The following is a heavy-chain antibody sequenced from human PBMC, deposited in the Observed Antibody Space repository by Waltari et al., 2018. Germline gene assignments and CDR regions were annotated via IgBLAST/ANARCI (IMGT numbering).Heavy chain of an antibody. CDR2: INAGHGNT. V-gene: IGHV1-3*01. D-gene: IGHD5-12*01. CDR1: GYTFTSYA. Sequence: QVQLVQSGAEVKKPGASVKVSCKASGYTFTSYAMHWVRQAPGQRLEWMGWINAGHGNTKYSQKFQGRVTITRDTSASTAYMELSSLRSEDTAVYYCARAVATIMVYWGQGTLVTVSS. J-gene: IGHJ4*02. CDR3: ARAVATIMVY.